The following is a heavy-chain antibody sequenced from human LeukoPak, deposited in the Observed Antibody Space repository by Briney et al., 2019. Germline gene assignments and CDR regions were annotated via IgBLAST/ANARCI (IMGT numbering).Heavy chain of an antibody. V-gene: IGHV3-66*02. D-gene: IGHD5-18*01. CDR1: GFTVSSNY. CDR3: ASSGYSYGSSYMDV. Sequence: PGGPLRLSCAASGFTVSSNYMSWVRQAPGKGLEWGSVIYSGGSTYYADSVKGRFTISRDNSKNTLYLQMNSLRAEDTAVYYCASSGYSYGSSYMDVWGKGTTVTVSS. CDR2: IYSGGST. J-gene: IGHJ6*03.